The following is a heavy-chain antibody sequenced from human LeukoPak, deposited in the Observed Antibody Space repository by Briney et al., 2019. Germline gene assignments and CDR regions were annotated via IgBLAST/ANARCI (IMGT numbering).Heavy chain of an antibody. CDR3: ARGTGSLFY. D-gene: IGHD3-10*01. J-gene: IGHJ4*01. CDR2: VFTSGNT. V-gene: IGHV4-61*09. Sequence: SETLSLTCAVSGGSITRGSYYWTWIRQPAGKALEWIGHVFTSGNTNYNPSLKGRVTISIETSKSQFSLNLNSVTAVDTAVYYCARGTGSLFYWGHGILVTVSS. CDR1: GGSITRGSYY.